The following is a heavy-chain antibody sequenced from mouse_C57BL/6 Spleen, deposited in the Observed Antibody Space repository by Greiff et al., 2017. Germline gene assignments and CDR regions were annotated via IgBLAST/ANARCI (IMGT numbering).Heavy chain of an antibody. V-gene: IGHV5-4*01. J-gene: IGHJ2*01. CDR1: GFTFSSYA. D-gene: IGHD2-5*01. CDR3: AREGAYYSNSGYFDY. Sequence: EVQRVESGGGLVKPGGSLKLSCAASGFTFSSYAMSWVRQTPEKRLEWVATISDGGSYTYYPDNVKGRFTISRDNAKNNLYLQMSHLKSEDTAMYYCAREGAYYSNSGYFDYWGQGTTLTVSS. CDR2: ISDGGSYT.